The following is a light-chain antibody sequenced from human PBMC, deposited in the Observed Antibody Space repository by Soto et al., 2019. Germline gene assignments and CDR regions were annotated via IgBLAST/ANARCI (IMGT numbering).Light chain of an antibody. CDR2: WAS. Sequence: DIVMTQSPDSLAVSLGERATINCKSSQSVLCGSTNKNYLAWYQQKPGQPPKLLIYWASTRESGVPDRFSGSGSGTDFTLTISSLQAEDVAVYYCQQYSDTPRTFGRGTKVDIK. J-gene: IGKJ1*01. CDR1: QSVLCGSTNKNY. V-gene: IGKV4-1*01. CDR3: QQYSDTPRT.